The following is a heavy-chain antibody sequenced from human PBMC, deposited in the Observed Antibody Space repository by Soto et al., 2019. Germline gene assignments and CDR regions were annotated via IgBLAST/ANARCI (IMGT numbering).Heavy chain of an antibody. CDR2: IYYSGST. CDR3: ASGYYAFWSGYPNWFDP. J-gene: IGHJ5*02. D-gene: IGHD3-3*01. CDR1: GGSISSYY. Sequence: PSETLSLTGTVSGGSISSYYWSWIRQSTGKGVEWMGYIYYSGSTNYNHSLKSRVNISVDTSKNQSSLKLSSVTAADTAVYYCASGYYAFWSGYPNWFDPWGQGTLVTVSS. V-gene: IGHV4-59*01.